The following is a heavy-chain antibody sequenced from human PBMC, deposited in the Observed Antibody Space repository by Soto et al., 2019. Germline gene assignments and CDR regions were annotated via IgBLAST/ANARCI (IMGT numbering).Heavy chain of an antibody. CDR1: CGSFSFYY. CDR2: INHSGST. CDR3: ARGVLRFLAGGMDV. Sequence: LXLTFAVYCGSFSFYYWSWIRQPPGKGLEWIGEINHSGSTNYNPSLKSRVTISVDTSKNQFSLKLSSVTAADTAVYYCARGVLRFLAGGMDVWGQGTTVTVSS. D-gene: IGHD3-3*01. J-gene: IGHJ6*02. V-gene: IGHV4-34*01.